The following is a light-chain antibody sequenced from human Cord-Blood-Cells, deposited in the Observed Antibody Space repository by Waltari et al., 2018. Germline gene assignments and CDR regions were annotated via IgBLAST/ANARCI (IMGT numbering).Light chain of an antibody. J-gene: IGLJ2*01. CDR1: PRGRQS. CDR2: DDS. Sequence: SYLLPQPPAAVGAPGKPARFTCGGNPRGRQSFQLFQQKPGQAPVLVVYDDSDRPSGIPERFSGSNSGNTATLTISRVEAGDEADYYCQVWDSSSDHVVFGGGTKLTVL. CDR3: QVWDSSSDHVV. V-gene: IGLV3-21*03.